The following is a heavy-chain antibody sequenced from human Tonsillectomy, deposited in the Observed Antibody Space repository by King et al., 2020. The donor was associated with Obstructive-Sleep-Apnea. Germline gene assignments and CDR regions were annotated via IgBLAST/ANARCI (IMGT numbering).Heavy chain of an antibody. V-gene: IGHV1-69*01. CDR2: IIPIFGPA. CDR1: GGTFRTYA. J-gene: IGHJ6*02. CDR3: AASPRYYGMDV. Sequence: VQLVQSGAEVKKPGSSVKVSCKASGGTFRTYAVSWVRQAPGPGLEWMGGIIPIFGPANYAQKFQGRVSITADESTSTAYMELTSLRSEDTAVYYCAASPRYYGMDVWGQGTTVIVSS.